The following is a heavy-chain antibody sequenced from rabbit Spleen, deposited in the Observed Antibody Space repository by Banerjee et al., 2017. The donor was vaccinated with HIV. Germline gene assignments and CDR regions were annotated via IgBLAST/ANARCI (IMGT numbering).Heavy chain of an antibody. D-gene: IGHD1-1*01. Sequence: EQLEESGGGLVKPEGSLTLTCKASGFSFSDKDVMCWVRQAPGKGLEWIACINIGTGKAVYASWAKGRFTMSRTSSTTVTLQMTSLTAADTATYFCARDLVAVIGWNFNLWGPGTLVTVS. V-gene: IGHV1S45*01. J-gene: IGHJ4*01. CDR3: ARDLVAVIGWNFNL. CDR2: INIGTGKA. CDR1: GFSFSDKDV.